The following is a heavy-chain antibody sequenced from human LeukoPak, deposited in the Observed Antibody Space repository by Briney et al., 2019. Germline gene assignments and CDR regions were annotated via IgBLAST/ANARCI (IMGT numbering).Heavy chain of an antibody. V-gene: IGHV3-9*03. D-gene: IGHD6-13*01. J-gene: IGHJ3*02. CDR1: GFTFDDYA. Sequence: PGGSLRLSCAASGFTFDDYAMHWVRQAPGKGLEWASGISWNSGSIGYADSVKGRFTISRDNAKNSLYLQMNSLRAEDMALYYCAKVASSSWYDAFDIWGQGTMVTVSS. CDR2: ISWNSGSI. CDR3: AKVASSSWYDAFDI.